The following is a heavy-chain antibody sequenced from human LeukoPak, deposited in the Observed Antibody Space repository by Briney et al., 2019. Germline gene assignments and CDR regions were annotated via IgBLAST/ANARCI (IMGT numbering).Heavy chain of an antibody. CDR1: GFTFSSYT. J-gene: IGHJ3*02. CDR3: AKDLRITMIVVVITGAFDI. Sequence: GGSLRLSCAASGFTFSSYTMSWVRQAPGKGLEWVSAISGSGGSTYYADSVKGRFTISRDNSKNTLYLQMNSLRAEDTAVYYCAKDLRITMIVVVITGAFDIWGQGTMVTVSS. CDR2: ISGSGGST. V-gene: IGHV3-23*01. D-gene: IGHD3-22*01.